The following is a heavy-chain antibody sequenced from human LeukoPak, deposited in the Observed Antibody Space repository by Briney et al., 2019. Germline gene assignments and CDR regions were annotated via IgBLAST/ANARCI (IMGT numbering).Heavy chain of an antibody. V-gene: IGHV4-59*12. Sequence: PSETLSLTCTVSGGSISSYYWSWIRQPPGKGLEWIGYIYHSGSTNYNPSLKSRVTISVDKSKNQFSLKLSSVTAADTAVYYCARGGGSSLYFDYWGQGTLVTVSS. CDR3: ARGGGSSLYFDY. D-gene: IGHD1-26*01. CDR2: IYHSGST. J-gene: IGHJ4*02. CDR1: GGSISSYY.